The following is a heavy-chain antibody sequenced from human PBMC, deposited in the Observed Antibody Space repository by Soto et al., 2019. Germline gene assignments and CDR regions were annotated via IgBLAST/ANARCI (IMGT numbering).Heavy chain of an antibody. CDR2: IYPGDSDT. J-gene: IGHJ6*02. CDR1: GYSFTTYW. CDR3: PTQSGQAYYGMDV. V-gene: IGHV5-51*01. Sequence: GESLKISWKGSGYSFTTYWIVWVRQMPGKGLECMGIIYPGDSDTRYGPSFQGQVTISADKSISTAYLRWGSLKASDTAMYYCPTQSGQAYYGMDVWGQGTTVTVSS.